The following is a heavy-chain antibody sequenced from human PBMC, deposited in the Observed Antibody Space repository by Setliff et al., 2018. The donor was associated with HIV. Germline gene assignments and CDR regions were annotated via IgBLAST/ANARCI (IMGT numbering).Heavy chain of an antibody. CDR1: GYSFTNYW. D-gene: IGHD3-10*01. J-gene: IGHJ4*02. V-gene: IGHV5-51*01. Sequence: GESLKISCKGSGYSFTNYWVGWVRQMPGKGLEWMGIIYPIDFDTKYSPSFWGRVTISVDKSINTAYLHWNSLRPADTAMYYCARSGKSGELYAYWGQGTLVTVSS. CDR3: ARSGKSGELYAY. CDR2: IYPIDFDT.